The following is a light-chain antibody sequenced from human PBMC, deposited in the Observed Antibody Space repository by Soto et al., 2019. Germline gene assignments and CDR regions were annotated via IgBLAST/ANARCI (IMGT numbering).Light chain of an antibody. J-gene: IGLJ7*01. CDR3: SSYTSSRTLPYV. V-gene: IGLV2-14*01. Sequence: QSALTQPASVSGSPGQSITISCTGTSSDVGGYDYVSWYQQHPGKAPKLMIYEVSDRPLGVSNRFSGSKSGNTASLTISGLQAEDEADYYCSSYTSSRTLPYVFGSGTQLTVL. CDR2: EVS. CDR1: SSDVGGYDY.